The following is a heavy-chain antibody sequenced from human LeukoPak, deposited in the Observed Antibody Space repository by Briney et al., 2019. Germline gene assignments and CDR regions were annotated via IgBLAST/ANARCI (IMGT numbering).Heavy chain of an antibody. J-gene: IGHJ6*03. CDR1: GYSISSGYY. D-gene: IGHD3-3*01. CDR3: ARVRSFYYYYMDV. Sequence: PSETLSLTCTVSGYSISSGYYWGWIRQPLGKGLEWIGSIYYSGSTYYNPSLKSRVTISVDTSKNQFSLKLSSVTAADTAVYYCARVRSFYYYYMDVWGKGTTVTVSS. V-gene: IGHV4-38-2*02. CDR2: IYYSGST.